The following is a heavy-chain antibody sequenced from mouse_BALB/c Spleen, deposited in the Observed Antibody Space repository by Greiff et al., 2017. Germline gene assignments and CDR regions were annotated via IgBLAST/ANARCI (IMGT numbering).Heavy chain of an antibody. J-gene: IGHJ3*01. CDR1: GFTFSDYY. V-gene: IGHV5-4*02. CDR3: ARDEDYYGSSSFAY. CDR2: ISDGGSYT. D-gene: IGHD1-1*01. Sequence: EVNVVESGGGLVKPGGSLKLSCAASGFTFSDYYMYWVRQTPEKRLEWVATISDGGSYTYYPDSVKGRFTISRDNAKNNLYLQMSSLKSEDTAMYYCARDEDYYGSSSFAYWGQGTLVTVSA.